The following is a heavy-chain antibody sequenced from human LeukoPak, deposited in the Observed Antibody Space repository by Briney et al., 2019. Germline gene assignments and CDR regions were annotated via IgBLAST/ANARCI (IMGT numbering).Heavy chain of an antibody. J-gene: IGHJ5*02. CDR1: GGSISSYY. CDR2: IYYSGST. D-gene: IGHD2-8*01. V-gene: IGHV4-59*08. CDR3: ARPLDCTNGVCLGFDP. Sequence: SETLSLTCTVSGGSISSYYWSWIRQPPGKGLEWIGYIYYSGSTNYNPSLKSRVTISVDTSKNQFSLKLSSVTAADTAVYYCARPLDCTNGVCLGFDPWGQGTLVTASS.